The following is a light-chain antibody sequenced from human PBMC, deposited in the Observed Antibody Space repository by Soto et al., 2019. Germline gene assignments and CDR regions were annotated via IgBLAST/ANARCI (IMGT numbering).Light chain of an antibody. CDR1: SGDIGSYNR. V-gene: IGLV2-14*01. CDR3: RSYTNISTRACV. CDR2: EVT. Sequence: QSALTQPASVSGSPGQSITISCTGTSGDIGSYNRVSWYQQHPGKAPKLIIYEVTDRPSGVSNRFSGSKSGNTASLTISGLRAEDEVEYYCRSYTNISTRACVFGTGTKVTVL. J-gene: IGLJ1*01.